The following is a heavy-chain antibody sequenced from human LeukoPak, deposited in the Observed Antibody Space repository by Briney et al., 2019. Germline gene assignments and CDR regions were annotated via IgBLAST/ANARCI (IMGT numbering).Heavy chain of an antibody. Sequence: GGSLRLSCAASGFTFSSYSMNWVRQAPGKGLEWVSYISSSDSTIYYADSVKGRFTISRDNAKNSLYLQMNSLRAEDTAVYYCARDYGGSSPFDYGGQGTLVTVSS. CDR3: ARDYGGSSPFDY. D-gene: IGHD4-23*01. CDR1: GFTFSSYS. V-gene: IGHV3-48*04. CDR2: ISSSDSTI. J-gene: IGHJ4*02.